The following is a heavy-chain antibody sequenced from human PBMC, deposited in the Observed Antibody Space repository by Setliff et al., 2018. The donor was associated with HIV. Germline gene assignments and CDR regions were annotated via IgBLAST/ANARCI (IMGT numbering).Heavy chain of an antibody. CDR2: ISDSGGNT. V-gene: IGHV3-23*01. CDR1: GFTFSSYA. Sequence: PGGSLRLSCAASGFTFSSYAMNWVRQAPGKGLEWVSTISDSGGNTYYTDSVKGRVTISRDNSKNTLYLHMNSLRADDTAVYYCAYGSGSWNYWGQGTLVTVSS. J-gene: IGHJ4*02. D-gene: IGHD3-10*01. CDR3: AYGSGSWNY.